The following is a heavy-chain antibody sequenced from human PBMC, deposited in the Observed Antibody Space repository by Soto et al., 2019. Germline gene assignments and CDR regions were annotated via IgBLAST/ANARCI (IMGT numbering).Heavy chain of an antibody. V-gene: IGHV1-18*04. Sequence: ASVKVSCKASGYTFTSYGISWVRQAPGQGLEWMGWISAYNGNTNYAQKLQGRVTMTTDTSKNQLSLKLSSVTAADTAVYYCARATYYYDSSGYYGYYFDYWGQGTLVTVSS. CDR2: ISAYNGNT. CDR3: ARATYYYDSSGYYGYYFDY. J-gene: IGHJ4*02. CDR1: GYTFTSYG. D-gene: IGHD3-22*01.